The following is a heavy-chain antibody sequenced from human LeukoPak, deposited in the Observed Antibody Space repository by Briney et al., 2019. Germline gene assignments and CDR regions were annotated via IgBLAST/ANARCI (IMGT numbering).Heavy chain of an antibody. CDR1: GGSFTTYY. V-gene: IGHV4-34*01. J-gene: IGHJ4*02. D-gene: IGHD5-12*01. Sequence: PSETLSLTCAVYGGSFTTYYWSWIRQPPGNGLEWIGEINHSGHTNYNPSHKSRVSMSVDSSKNQISLKLHSVTAADTAVYFCVRGPYSSDACYWGQGTLVIVSS. CDR3: VRGPYSSDACY. CDR2: INHSGHT.